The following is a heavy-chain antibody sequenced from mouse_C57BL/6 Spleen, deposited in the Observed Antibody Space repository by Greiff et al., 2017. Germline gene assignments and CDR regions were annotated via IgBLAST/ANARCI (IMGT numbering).Heavy chain of an antibody. J-gene: IGHJ2*01. CDR2: IDPSDSYT. D-gene: IGHD1-1*01. CDR1: GYTFTSYW. CDR3: ARLCSTLDY. Sequence: QVQLQQPGAELVMPGASVKLSCKASGYTFTSYWMHWVKQRPGQGLEWIGEIDPSDSYTNYNQKFMGKSTLTVDKSSSTAYMQLSSLTSEDSAVYYCARLCSTLDYWSQGTTSTVSS. V-gene: IGHV1-69*01.